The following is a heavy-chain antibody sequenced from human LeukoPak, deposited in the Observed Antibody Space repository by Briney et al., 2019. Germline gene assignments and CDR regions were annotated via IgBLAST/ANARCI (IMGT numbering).Heavy chain of an antibody. D-gene: IGHD3-10*01. V-gene: IGHV1-8*01. CDR1: GYAFTNYD. J-gene: IGHJ4*02. CDR3: ARVRGEIDS. Sequence: ASVMVSCKASGYAFTNYDINWVRQATGQGLEWMGWMNPNTGNTGYAQEFQGRVTMTKSASITTAYMELNNLRPEDTAVYYCARVRGEIDSWGQGTLVTVSS. CDR2: MNPNTGNT.